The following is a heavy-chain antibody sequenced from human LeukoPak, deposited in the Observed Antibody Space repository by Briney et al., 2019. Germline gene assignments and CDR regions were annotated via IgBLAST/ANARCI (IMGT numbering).Heavy chain of an antibody. V-gene: IGHV3-23*01. CDR3: AKGLGYCGSSTCYLDY. CDR1: GFTFSSYA. CDR2: ISGSGGST. J-gene: IGHJ4*02. D-gene: IGHD2-2*01. Sequence: GGSLRLSCAASGFTFSSYAMSWVRQAPGKGLEWVSSISGSGGSTYYADSVKGRFTISRANSKNTLFLQMNSMRAEDAAVYYCAKGLGYCGSSTCYLDYWGQGTLVTVSS.